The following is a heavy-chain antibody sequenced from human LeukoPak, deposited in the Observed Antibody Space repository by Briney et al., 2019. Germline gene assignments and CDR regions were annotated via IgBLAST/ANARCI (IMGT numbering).Heavy chain of an antibody. V-gene: IGHV1-2*02. Sequence: ASVKVSCKASGYTFTGYYMHWVRQAAGQGLEWMGWINPNSGGTNYAQKFQGRVTMTRDTSISTAYMELSSLRSEDTAVYYCARGRGTYYDFWSGGTDYWGQGTLVTVSS. CDR3: ARGRGTYYDFWSGGTDY. J-gene: IGHJ4*02. CDR2: INPNSGGT. CDR1: GYTFTGYY. D-gene: IGHD3-3*01.